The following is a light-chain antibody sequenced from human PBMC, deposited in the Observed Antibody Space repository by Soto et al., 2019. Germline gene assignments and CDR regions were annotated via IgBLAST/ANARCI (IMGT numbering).Light chain of an antibody. Sequence: QSVLTQPRSVSGSPGQSVTISCTGTSSDVGGYNYVSWYQQHPGKAPKLMIYDVSKRPSGVPDRFSGSKSGNTASLTISGLQAEDDADYYCCSYAGSYTDVFGTGTKLTVL. CDR2: DVS. CDR3: CSYAGSYTDV. CDR1: SSDVGGYNY. J-gene: IGLJ1*01. V-gene: IGLV2-11*01.